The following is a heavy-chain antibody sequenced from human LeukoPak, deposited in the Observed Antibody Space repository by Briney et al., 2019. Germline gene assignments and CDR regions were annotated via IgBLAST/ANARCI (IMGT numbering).Heavy chain of an antibody. CDR3: ARLAYGSGSYYSGPYDY. CDR1: GGPISSSSYY. J-gene: IGHJ4*02. D-gene: IGHD3-10*01. CDR2: IYYSGST. Sequence: PSETLSLTCTVSGGPISSSSYYCGWIRQPPGKGLEWIGYIYYSGSTNYNPSLKSRVTISVDTSKNQFSLRLSSVTAADTAVYYCARLAYGSGSYYSGPYDYWGQGTLVTVSS. V-gene: IGHV4-61*05.